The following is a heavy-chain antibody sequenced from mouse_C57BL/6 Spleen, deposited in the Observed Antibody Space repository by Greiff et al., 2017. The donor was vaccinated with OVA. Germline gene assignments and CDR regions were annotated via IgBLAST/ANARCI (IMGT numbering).Heavy chain of an antibody. CDR2: IDPNSGGT. J-gene: IGHJ2*01. Sequence: QVQLKQPGAELVKPGASVKLSCKASGYTFTSYWMHWVKQRPGRGLEWIGRIDPNSGGTKYNEKFKSKATLTVDKPSSTAYMQLSSLTSADSAVYYCAPGGYDYDGGNYFDYWGQGTTLTVSS. CDR3: APGGYDYDGGNYFDY. D-gene: IGHD2-4*01. V-gene: IGHV1-72*01. CDR1: GYTFTSYW.